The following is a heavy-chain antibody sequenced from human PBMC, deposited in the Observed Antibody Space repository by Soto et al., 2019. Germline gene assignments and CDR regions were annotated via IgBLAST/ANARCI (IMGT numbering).Heavy chain of an antibody. CDR2: IIPIFGTA. CDR3: AVYSSSWGNWFDP. D-gene: IGHD6-13*01. V-gene: IGHV1-69*13. Sequence: ASVKVSCKASGGTFSSYAISGVRQAPGQGLEWMGGIIPIFGTANYAQKFQGRVTITADESTSTAYMELSSLRSEDTAVYYCAVYSSSWGNWFDPWGQGTLVTVSS. J-gene: IGHJ5*02. CDR1: GGTFSSYA.